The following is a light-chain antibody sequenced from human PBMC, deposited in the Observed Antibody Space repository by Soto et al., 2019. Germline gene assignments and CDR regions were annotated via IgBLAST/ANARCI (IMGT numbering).Light chain of an antibody. CDR1: QSILYSSNTKNY. J-gene: IGKJ4*01. CDR3: QQYYSTPLT. V-gene: IGKV4-1*01. Sequence: IVMTQSPDSLAVSLGERATINCKSSQSILYSSNTKNYLTWYQQTPGHPPKMLFYWASTRASGVPDRFSGSGSGTDFTLTISSLQAEDVAVYYCQQYYSTPLTFGGGTKVEIK. CDR2: WAS.